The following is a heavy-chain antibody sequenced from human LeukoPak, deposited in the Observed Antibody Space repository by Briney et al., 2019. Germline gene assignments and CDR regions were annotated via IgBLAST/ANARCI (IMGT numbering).Heavy chain of an antibody. CDR1: GYSLTSYW. D-gene: IGHD6-13*01. J-gene: IGHJ4*02. CDR3: ARQGAAAGIDY. CDR2: IYPGDSDT. Sequence: GESLKISCKGSGYSLTSYWIGWVRQMPGKGLEWIGIIYPGDSDTRYSPSFQGQVTIPADKSISTAYLQWSSLKASDTAMYYCARQGAAAGIDYWGQGTLVTVSS. V-gene: IGHV5-51*01.